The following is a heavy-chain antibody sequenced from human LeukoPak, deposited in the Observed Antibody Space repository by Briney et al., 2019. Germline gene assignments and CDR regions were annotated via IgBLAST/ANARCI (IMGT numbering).Heavy chain of an antibody. J-gene: IGHJ6*03. D-gene: IGHD6-19*01. CDR2: INHSGST. CDR3: ARINSSGWPLYYYYYMDV. V-gene: IGHV4-34*01. Sequence: SETLSLTCAVYGGSFSGYYWSWIRQPPGKGLEWIGEINHSGSTNYNPSLKSRVTISVDTSKNQFSLKLSSVTAADTAVYYCARINSSGWPLYYYYYMDVWGKGTTVTISS. CDR1: GGSFSGYY.